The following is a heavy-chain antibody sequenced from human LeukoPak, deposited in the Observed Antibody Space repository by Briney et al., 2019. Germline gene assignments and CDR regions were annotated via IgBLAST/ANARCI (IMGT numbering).Heavy chain of an antibody. Sequence: GASVKVSCKASGYTFTSYYMHWVRQAPGQGLEWMGIINPSGGSTSYEQKFQGRVTMTRDTSTSTVYMELSSLRSEDTAVYYCARGPPTGYYYGSGSYPVPYYYGMDVWGQGTTVTVSS. V-gene: IGHV1-46*01. J-gene: IGHJ6*02. CDR3: ARGPPTGYYYGSGSYPVPYYYGMDV. CDR1: GYTFTSYY. D-gene: IGHD3-10*01. CDR2: INPSGGST.